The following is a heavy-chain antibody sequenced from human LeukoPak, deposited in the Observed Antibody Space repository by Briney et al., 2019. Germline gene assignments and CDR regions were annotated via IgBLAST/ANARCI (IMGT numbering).Heavy chain of an antibody. D-gene: IGHD3-22*01. J-gene: IGHJ4*02. V-gene: IGHV3-23*01. Sequence: GGSLRLSCAVSGITLSNYGMSWVRQAPGKGPEWVAGISDRGGRTNYADSVKGRFTISRDNSRNTLYLQMNSLRAEDTAVYFCAKRGVVIRVILVGFHKEAYYFDSWGQGALVTVSS. CDR2: ISDRGGRT. CDR3: AKRGVVIRVILVGFHKEAYYFDS. CDR1: GITLSNYG.